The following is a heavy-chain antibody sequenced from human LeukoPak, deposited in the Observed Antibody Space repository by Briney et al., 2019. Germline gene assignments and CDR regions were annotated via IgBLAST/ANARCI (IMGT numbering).Heavy chain of an antibody. Sequence: GGSLRLSCAASGFTFSSYGMHWVRQAPGKGLEWVAVIWYDGSNKYYADSVKGRFTISRDNSKNTLYLQMNSLRAEDTAVYYCARALYYYDSSGSYYYYYYGRDVGGKGPRVPVPS. CDR2: IWYDGSNK. CDR1: GFTFSSYG. V-gene: IGHV3-33*01. CDR3: ARALYYYDSSGSYYYYYYGRDV. J-gene: IGHJ6*04. D-gene: IGHD3-22*01.